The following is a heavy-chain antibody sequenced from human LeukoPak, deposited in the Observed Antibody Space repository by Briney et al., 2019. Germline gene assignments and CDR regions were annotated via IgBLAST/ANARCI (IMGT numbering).Heavy chain of an antibody. CDR3: ARDVNAFDI. V-gene: IGHV3-30*03. J-gene: IGHJ3*02. CDR2: ISYDGINK. Sequence: LEWVAVISYDGINKYYADSVKGRFTISRDNSKNTLYLQMNSLRAEDTAVYYCARDVNAFDIWGQGTMVTVSS.